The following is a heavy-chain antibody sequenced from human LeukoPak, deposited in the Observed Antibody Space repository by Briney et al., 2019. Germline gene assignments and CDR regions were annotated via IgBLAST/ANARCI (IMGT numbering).Heavy chain of an antibody. CDR1: GESFSGYY. CDR2: INHSGST. J-gene: IGHJ4*02. CDR3: ARGRPVFDY. Sequence: SETLSLTCAVYGESFSGYYWSWIRQPPGKGLEWIGEINHSGSTNYNPSLKSRVTISVDTSKNQFSLNLSSVTAADTAVYYCARGRPVFDYWGQGTLVTVSS. V-gene: IGHV4-34*01.